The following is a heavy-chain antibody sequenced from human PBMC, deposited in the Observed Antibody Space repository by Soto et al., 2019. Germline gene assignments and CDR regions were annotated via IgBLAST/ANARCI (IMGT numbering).Heavy chain of an antibody. V-gene: IGHV1-18*01. Sequence: QVQLVQSEGEVRQPGASVKVSCRASGYTFTSYGIIWVRQAPGQGLEWMGYISPSSGVTRYAQNLQGRVTLTTDTSTNTAYMDLRSLSSDDTAVYYCAREMWTRTGPQNFFDYWGLGALVTVSS. CDR2: ISPSSGVT. CDR1: GYTFTSYG. J-gene: IGHJ4*02. CDR3: AREMWTRTGPQNFFDY. D-gene: IGHD2-21*01.